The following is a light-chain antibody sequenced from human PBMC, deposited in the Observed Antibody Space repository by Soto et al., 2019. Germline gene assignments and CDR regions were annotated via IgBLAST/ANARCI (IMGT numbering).Light chain of an antibody. CDR1: QTISSY. J-gene: IGKJ1*01. V-gene: IGKV1-39*01. Sequence: DIQMTQSPSTLSASVGDRVTISCRASQTISSYLNWYQQKPGKAPNLLIYAASNLQSGVPSRFSGSGSGTDFTLTISSLQPEDFATYYCQQSYSSTWTFGQGTKVDIX. CDR2: AAS. CDR3: QQSYSSTWT.